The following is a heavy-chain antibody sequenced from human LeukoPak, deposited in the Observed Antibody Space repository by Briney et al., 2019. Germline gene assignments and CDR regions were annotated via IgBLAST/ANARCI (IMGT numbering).Heavy chain of an antibody. CDR3: AGVGVVVAATGNLWFDP. CDR1: GFTFSSYE. D-gene: IGHD2-15*01. CDR2: ISSSGTTI. Sequence: GGSLRLSCAASGFTFSSYEMNWVRQAPGKGLEWVSYISSSGTTIYYADSVKGRFTISRDNAKNSLYLQMNSLRAEDMAVYYCAGVGVVVAATGNLWFDPWGQGTLVTVSS. V-gene: IGHV3-48*03. J-gene: IGHJ5*02.